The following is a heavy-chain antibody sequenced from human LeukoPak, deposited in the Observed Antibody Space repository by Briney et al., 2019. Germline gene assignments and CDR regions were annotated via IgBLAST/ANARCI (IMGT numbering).Heavy chain of an antibody. J-gene: IGHJ5*02. CDR2: INHSGST. Sequence: SETLSLTCAGYGGSFSGNYWSWIRQPPGKGLEWIGEINHSGSTNYNPSLKSRVTISVDTSKNQFSLKLSSVTAADTAVYYCARDRQNRGFDPWGQGTLVTVSS. CDR3: ARDRQNRGFDP. D-gene: IGHD1-14*01. V-gene: IGHV4-34*01. CDR1: GGSFSGNY.